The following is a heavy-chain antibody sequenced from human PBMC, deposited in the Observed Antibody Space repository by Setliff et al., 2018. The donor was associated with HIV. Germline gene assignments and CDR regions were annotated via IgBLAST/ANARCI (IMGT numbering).Heavy chain of an antibody. J-gene: IGHJ6*02. V-gene: IGHV4-59*08. CDR1: GGSVNGHY. D-gene: IGHD3-9*01. CDR2: ISYSGST. Sequence: PSETLSLTCTVSGGSVNGHYWNWIRLTPGKGLEWIGSISYSGSTNYNPSLKSRVTISVDTSKNQFSLKLSSVTAADTAVYYCARTDWARTSYYYYYGMDVWGQGTTVTVSS. CDR3: ARTDWARTSYYYYYGMDV.